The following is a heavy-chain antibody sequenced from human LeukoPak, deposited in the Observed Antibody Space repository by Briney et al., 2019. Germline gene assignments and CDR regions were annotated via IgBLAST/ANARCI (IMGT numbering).Heavy chain of an antibody. Sequence: SETLSLTCTVSGGSVSSGSYYWSWIRQPPGKGLEWIGYIYYSGSTYYNPSLKSRVTISVDTSKNQFSLKLSSVTAADTAVYYCAREVGDSSSSQTDRTENWFDPWGQGTLVTVSS. D-gene: IGHD6-6*01. CDR3: AREVGDSSSSQTDRTENWFDP. J-gene: IGHJ5*02. V-gene: IGHV4-31*03. CDR2: IYYSGST. CDR1: GGSVSSGSYY.